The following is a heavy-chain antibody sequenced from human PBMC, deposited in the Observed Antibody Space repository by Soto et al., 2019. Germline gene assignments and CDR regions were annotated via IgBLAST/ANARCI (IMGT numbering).Heavy chain of an antibody. CDR3: ARQPIQKYDYYYYSMGV. CDR2: IYYSGVT. V-gene: IGHV4-39*01. J-gene: IGHJ6*01. CDR1: GASISSSSYY. D-gene: IGHD2-2*02. Sequence: PSETLSLTCTVSGASISSSSYYWGWIRQPPGKGLEWIGSIYYSGVTYYHPSLKSRVTISLDTSNNKFSLKLSSVIAADTAVYYCARQPIQKYDYYYYSMGVWRQVPTVTV.